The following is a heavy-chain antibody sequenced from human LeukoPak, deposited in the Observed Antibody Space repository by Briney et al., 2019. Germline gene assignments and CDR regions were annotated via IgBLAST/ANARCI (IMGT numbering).Heavy chain of an antibody. V-gene: IGHV3-48*04. D-gene: IGHD1-14*01. J-gene: IGHJ5*02. CDR2: ISSSSSTI. CDR3: ARLEGYRTPENNWFDP. CDR1: GFTFSSYS. Sequence: GGSLRLSCAASGFTFSSYSMNWVRQAPGKGLEWVSYISSSSSTIYYADSVKGRFTISRDNAKNSLYLQMNSLRAEDTAVYYCARLEGYRTPENNWFDPWGQGTLVTVSS.